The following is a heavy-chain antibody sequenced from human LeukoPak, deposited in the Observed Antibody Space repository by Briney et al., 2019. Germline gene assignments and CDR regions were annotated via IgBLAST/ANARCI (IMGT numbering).Heavy chain of an antibody. CDR3: ARDRSGSYDY. J-gene: IGHJ4*02. Sequence: SETLSLTCTVSGGSISSGSYYWSWIRQPAGKGLEWIGRIYTSGSTNYNPSLKSRVTISVDTSKNQFSLKLSSVTAADTAVYYCARDRSGSYDYWGQGTLVTVSS. CDR2: IYTSGST. D-gene: IGHD1-26*01. V-gene: IGHV4-61*02. CDR1: GGSISSGSYY.